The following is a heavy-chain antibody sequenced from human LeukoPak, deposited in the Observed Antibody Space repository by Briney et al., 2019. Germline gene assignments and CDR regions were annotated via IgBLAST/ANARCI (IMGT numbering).Heavy chain of an antibody. V-gene: IGHV3-23*01. D-gene: IGHD5-18*01. J-gene: IGHJ3*02. CDR2: ISGSGDST. CDR3: ARVRVQLWLLDAFDI. Sequence: GGSLRLSCAASGFTFSSYAMSWVRQAPGKGLEWVSAISGSGDSTYYADSVKGRFTISRDNSKNTLYLQMNSLRAEDTAVYYCARVRVQLWLLDAFDIWGQGTMVTVSS. CDR1: GFTFSSYA.